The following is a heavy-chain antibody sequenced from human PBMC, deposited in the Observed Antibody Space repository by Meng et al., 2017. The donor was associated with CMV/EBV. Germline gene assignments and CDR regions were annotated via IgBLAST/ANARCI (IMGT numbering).Heavy chain of an antibody. CDR3: ARDTGSGYSSSWADY. Sequence: ETLSLTCAASGFTFSSYSMNWVRQAPGKGLEWVSSISSSSSYIYYADSVKGRFTISRDNAKNSLYLQMNSLRAEDTAVYYCARDTGSGYSSSWADYWGQGTLVTVSS. CDR1: GFTFSSYS. J-gene: IGHJ4*02. CDR2: ISSSSSYI. D-gene: IGHD6-13*01. V-gene: IGHV3-21*01.